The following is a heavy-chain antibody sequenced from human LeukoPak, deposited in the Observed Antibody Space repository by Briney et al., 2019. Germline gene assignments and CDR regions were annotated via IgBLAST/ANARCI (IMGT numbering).Heavy chain of an antibody. CDR3: AKDGRTYPV. V-gene: IGHV4-59*01. Sequence: PSETLSLTCSVSGASISSSCWSWIRQTPGKGLEWIAYIYYSGIITYNPSLKSRVTISLDTSKNQFYLTLSSVTAADTAVYYCAKDGRTYPVWGKGTTVTVSS. CDR1: GASISSSC. CDR2: IYYSGII. J-gene: IGHJ6*04. D-gene: IGHD5-24*01.